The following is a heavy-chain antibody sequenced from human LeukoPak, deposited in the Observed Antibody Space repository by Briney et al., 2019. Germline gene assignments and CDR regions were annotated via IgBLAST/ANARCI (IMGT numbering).Heavy chain of an antibody. Sequence: SQTPSLTCAISGDSVSTNSVAWNWIRQSPSRGLEWLGRTYYRSKWNNDYAVSVKSRITINPDTSKNQFSLQLNSLSPDDTALYYCARGRYSGFDLWGQGTMVTVSS. CDR3: ARGRYSGFDL. D-gene: IGHD2-15*01. CDR1: GDSVSTNSVA. V-gene: IGHV6-1*01. CDR2: TYYRSKWNN. J-gene: IGHJ3*01.